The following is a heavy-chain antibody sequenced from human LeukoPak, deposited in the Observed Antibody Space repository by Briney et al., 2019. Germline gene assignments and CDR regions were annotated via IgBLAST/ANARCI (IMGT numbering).Heavy chain of an antibody. CDR2: TNTNTGNP. CDR1: GYTFTGYH. J-gene: IGHJ5*02. D-gene: IGHD3-3*01. CDR3: AANKYDFWSGSGSWFDP. V-gene: IGHV7-4-1*02. Sequence: ASVKVSCKASGYTFTGYHMHWVRQAPGQGLEWMGWTNTNTGNPTYAQGFTGRFVFSLDTSVSTAYLQISSLKAEDTAVYYCAANKYDFWSGSGSWFDPWGQGTLVTVSS.